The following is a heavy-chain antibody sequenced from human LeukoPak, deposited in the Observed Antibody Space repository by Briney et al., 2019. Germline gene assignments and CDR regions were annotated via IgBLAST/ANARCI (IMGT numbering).Heavy chain of an antibody. Sequence: SVKVSCKASGYSFTSDYIHWVRQPPGQGLEWMGIINPSGCSTSYAQKFQGRVTMTRDTSTSTVYMELSSLRSEDTAVYYCARDRVELVPDAFDIWGQGTMVTVSS. V-gene: IGHV1-46*01. J-gene: IGHJ3*02. CDR1: GYSFTSDY. CDR2: INPSGCST. CDR3: ARDRVELVPDAFDI. D-gene: IGHD6-6*01.